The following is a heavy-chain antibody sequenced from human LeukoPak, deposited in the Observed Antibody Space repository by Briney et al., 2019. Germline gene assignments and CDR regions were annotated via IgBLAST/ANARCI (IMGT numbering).Heavy chain of an antibody. J-gene: IGHJ6*02. D-gene: IGHD4-17*01. CDR3: AMTTVTASYYYGLDV. V-gene: IGHV3-23*01. CDR1: GFTFSSHA. CDR2: ISGSGGST. Sequence: GGSLRLSCAASGFTFSSHAMSWVRQAPGKGLEWVSAISGSGGSTYYADSVKGRFTISRDNSKNTLYLQMNSLRAEDTAVYYCAMTTVTASYYYGLDVWGQGTTVTVSS.